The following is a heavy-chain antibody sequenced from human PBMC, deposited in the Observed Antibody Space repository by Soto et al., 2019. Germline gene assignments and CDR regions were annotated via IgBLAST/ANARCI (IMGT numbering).Heavy chain of an antibody. CDR1: GFTFTSSA. V-gene: IGHV1-58*01. D-gene: IGHD3-3*01. Sequence: QMQLVQSGPEVKKPGTSVKVSCKASGFTFTSSAVQWVRQARGQRLEWIGWIVVGSGNTNYAQKFQERVTITRDMSTSTAYMELSSRRSEDTAVYYCAADLEYYDFWSGYYIRGMDVWGQGTTVTVSS. CDR3: AADLEYYDFWSGYYIRGMDV. CDR2: IVVGSGNT. J-gene: IGHJ6*02.